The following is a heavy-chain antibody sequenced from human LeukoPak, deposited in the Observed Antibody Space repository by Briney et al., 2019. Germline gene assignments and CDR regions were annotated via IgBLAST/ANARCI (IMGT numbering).Heavy chain of an antibody. V-gene: IGHV3-7*01. CDR3: AGDLSVRGRCYFDY. CDR1: GFTFSSYW. CDR2: IKQDGSEK. Sequence: GGSLRLSCAASGFTFSSYWMSWVRQAPGKGLEWVANIKQDGSEKYYVDSVTGRFTISRDNAKNSLYLQMNSLRAEDTAVYYCAGDLSVRGRCYFDYWGQGTLVTVSS. D-gene: IGHD1-26*01. J-gene: IGHJ4*02.